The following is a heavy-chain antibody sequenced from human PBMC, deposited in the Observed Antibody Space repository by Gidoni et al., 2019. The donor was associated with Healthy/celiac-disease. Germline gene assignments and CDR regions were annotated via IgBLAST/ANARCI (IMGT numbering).Heavy chain of an antibody. Sequence: EVQLVESGGGVVQPGGSLRLSCAASGFTFDDYAMHGVRQAPGKGLEWVSRISGDGGSTYYADSVKGRFTISRDNSKNSLYLQMNSLRTEDTALYYCAKDINPEIVSAAAGIYYFDYWGQGTLVTVSS. J-gene: IGHJ4*02. CDR3: AKDINPEIVSAAAGIYYFDY. CDR2: ISGDGGST. V-gene: IGHV3-43*02. D-gene: IGHD6-13*01. CDR1: GFTFDDYA.